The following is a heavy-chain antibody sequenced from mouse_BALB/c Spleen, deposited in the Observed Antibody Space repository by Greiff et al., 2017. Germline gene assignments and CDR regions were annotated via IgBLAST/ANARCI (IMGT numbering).Heavy chain of an antibody. CDR2: ISTYYGDA. V-gene: IGHV1S137*01. J-gene: IGHJ3*01. CDR3: ARSDDGYPFAY. CDR1: GYTFTDYA. Sequence: QVQLQQSGAELVRPGVSVKISCKGSGYTFTDYAMHWVKQSHAKSLEWIGVISTYYGDASYNQKFKGKATMTVDKSSSTAYMQLKSLTSEDSAVYYCARSDDGYPFAYWGQGTLVTVSA. D-gene: IGHD2-3*01.